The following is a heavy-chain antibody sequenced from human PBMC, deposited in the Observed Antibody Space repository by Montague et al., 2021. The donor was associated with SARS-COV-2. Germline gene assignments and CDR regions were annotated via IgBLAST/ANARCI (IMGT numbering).Heavy chain of an antibody. CDR2: VLYTGTP. D-gene: IGHD3-16*01. V-gene: IGHV4-39*07. J-gene: IGHJ4*02. CDR1: GGSIANSHQY. CDR3: VAGGDSAKAGDY. Sequence: SETLSLTCTVSGGSIANSHQYWCWVRQPPGKVLEWIGSVLYTGTPYDHPSLTARVTISLDTSKNQFSLKMYSVTAADTATYFCVAGGDSAKAGDYWGQGTLVTVSS.